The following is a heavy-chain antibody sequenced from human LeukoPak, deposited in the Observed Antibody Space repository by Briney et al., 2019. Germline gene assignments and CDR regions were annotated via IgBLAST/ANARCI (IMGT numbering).Heavy chain of an antibody. J-gene: IGHJ5*02. CDR1: GFTFTNYW. CDR2: INENGSEK. Sequence: PVGSLRLSCAASGFTFTNYWMIWVRQAPGKGLEWVANINENGSEKYYVGSVEGRFTISRDNAKNSVFLQMNSLRADDTAMYYCASSSYSCSSSWGQGTLVSVSS. V-gene: IGHV3-7*01. D-gene: IGHD6-6*01. CDR3: ASSSYSCSSS.